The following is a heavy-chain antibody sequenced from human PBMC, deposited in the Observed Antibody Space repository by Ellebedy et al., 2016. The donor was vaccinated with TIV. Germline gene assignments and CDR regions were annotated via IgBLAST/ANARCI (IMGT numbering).Heavy chain of an antibody. D-gene: IGHD3-22*01. CDR3: ATMSGDYYDTSGQSEFVPGWY. CDR1: GYTFTSYG. Sequence: ASVKVSXKASGYTFTSYGISWARQAPGQGLEWMGWINAYNDNTDYAQKFQGRVTMTTDTFTSTAYMQLRSLRSDDTAVYYCATMSGDYYDTSGQSEFVPGWYWGQGTLVTVSS. J-gene: IGHJ4*02. CDR2: INAYNDNT. V-gene: IGHV1-18*01.